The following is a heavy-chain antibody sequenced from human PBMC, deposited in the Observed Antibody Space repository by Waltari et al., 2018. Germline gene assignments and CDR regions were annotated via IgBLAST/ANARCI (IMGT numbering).Heavy chain of an antibody. CDR2: IRYDGSNK. J-gene: IGHJ4*02. D-gene: IGHD2-21*01. CDR3: ARDRFVVGY. CDR1: GFTFSSYG. Sequence: QVQLVESGGGVVQPGGSLRLSCAASGFTFSSYGMHWVRQAPGKGLEWVAFIRYDGSNKYYADSVKGRFTISRDNAKNSLSLQMNSLRAEDTAVYYCARDRFVVGYWGQGTLVTVSS. V-gene: IGHV3-30*02.